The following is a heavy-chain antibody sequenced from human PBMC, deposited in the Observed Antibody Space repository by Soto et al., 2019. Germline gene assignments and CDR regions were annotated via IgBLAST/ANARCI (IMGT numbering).Heavy chain of an antibody. V-gene: IGHV4-59*01. D-gene: IGHD3-9*01. CDR2: IYYSGST. CDR3: AREGDILTGYYSSGTYPAAFDI. J-gene: IGHJ3*02. CDR1: GGSISSYY. Sequence: PSETLSLTCTVSGGSISSYYWSWIRQPPWKGLEWIGYIYYSGSTNYNPSLKSRVTISVDTSKNQFSLKLSSVTAADTAVYYCAREGDILTGYYSSGTYPAAFDIWGQGTMVTVSS.